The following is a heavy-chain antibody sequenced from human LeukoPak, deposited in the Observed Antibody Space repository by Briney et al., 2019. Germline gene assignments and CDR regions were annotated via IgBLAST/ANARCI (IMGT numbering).Heavy chain of an antibody. J-gene: IGHJ4*02. CDR2: IIPIFGTA. CDR3: AAEVDSGSYHFEY. D-gene: IGHD1-26*01. V-gene: IGHV1-69*05. Sequence: SVKVSCKASGGTFSSYAISWVRQAPGQGLEWMGGIIPIFGTANYAQKFQERVTITRDMSTSTAYMELSSLRSEDTAVYYCAAEVDSGSYHFEYWGQGTLVTVSS. CDR1: GGTFSSYA.